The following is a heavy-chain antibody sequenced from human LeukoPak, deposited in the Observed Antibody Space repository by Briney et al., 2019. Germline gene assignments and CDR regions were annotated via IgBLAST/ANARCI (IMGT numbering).Heavy chain of an antibody. D-gene: IGHD3-10*01. V-gene: IGHV4-4*07. CDR3: ARDTYYYGSGTYYFNY. Sequence: SETLSLTCTVSGGSISSYYWSWLRQPAGKGLEWIGRIYTSWSTNYNPSLKSRVTMSVDTSKNQFSLKLTSVTAADTAVYYCARDTYYYGSGTYYFNYWGQGTLVTVSS. CDR1: GGSISSYY. CDR2: IYTSWST. J-gene: IGHJ4*02.